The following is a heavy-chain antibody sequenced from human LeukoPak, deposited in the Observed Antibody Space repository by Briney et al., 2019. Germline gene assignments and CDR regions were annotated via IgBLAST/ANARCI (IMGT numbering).Heavy chain of an antibody. Sequence: GESLKISCKGSGYSFTSYWIGWVRQMPGKGLEWMGIIYPGDSDTRYSPSFQGQVTISADKSISTAYLQWSSLKASDTAMYYCARLFRTTVVTGRQYFIDAFDIWGQGTMVTVSS. CDR1: GYSFTSYW. D-gene: IGHD4-23*01. V-gene: IGHV5-51*01. J-gene: IGHJ3*02. CDR3: ARLFRTTVVTGRQYFIDAFDI. CDR2: IYPGDSDT.